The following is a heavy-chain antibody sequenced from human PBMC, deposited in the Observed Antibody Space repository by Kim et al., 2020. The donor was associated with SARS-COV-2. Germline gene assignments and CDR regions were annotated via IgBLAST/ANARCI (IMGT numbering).Heavy chain of an antibody. D-gene: IGHD3-3*01. V-gene: IGHV4-34*01. CDR3: ARGSTIFGVVFDY. CDR2: INHSGST. CDR1: GGSFSGYY. Sequence: SETLSLTCAVYGGSFSGYYWSWIRQPPGKGLEWIGEINHSGSTNYNPSLKSRVTISVDTSKNQFSLKLSSVTAADTAVYYCARGSTIFGVVFDYWGQGTLVTVSS. J-gene: IGHJ4*02.